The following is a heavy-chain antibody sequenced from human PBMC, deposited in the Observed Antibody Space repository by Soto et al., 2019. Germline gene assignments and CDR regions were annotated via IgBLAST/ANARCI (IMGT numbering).Heavy chain of an antibody. D-gene: IGHD3-16*01. J-gene: IGHJ4*02. CDR1: GFTFSTYG. CDR2: TSYDGSNK. Sequence: QVQLVESGGGVVQPGRSLRVSCAASGFTFSTYGMHWVRQAPGKGLEWVAVTSYDGSNKYYTDSVKGRFTISRDNSKNTLYLQMNSLRAGDTAVYYCATRGFTGQFDDWGQGTLVTVSS. CDR3: ATRGFTGQFDD. V-gene: IGHV3-30*03.